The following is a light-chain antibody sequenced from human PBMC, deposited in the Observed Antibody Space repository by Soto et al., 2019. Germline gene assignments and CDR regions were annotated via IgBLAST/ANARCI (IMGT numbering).Light chain of an antibody. CDR1: QSVRSN. V-gene: IGKV3-11*01. Sequence: EIVLTQSPATLSLSPGERATLSCRASQSVRSNLAWYQQKPGQAPRLLIYDASNRDTGIPGRVSGSGSGTDFTLPISNLEPEDFAIYYCQHRSNWPWTFGQGAKVEIK. CDR3: QHRSNWPWT. CDR2: DAS. J-gene: IGKJ1*01.